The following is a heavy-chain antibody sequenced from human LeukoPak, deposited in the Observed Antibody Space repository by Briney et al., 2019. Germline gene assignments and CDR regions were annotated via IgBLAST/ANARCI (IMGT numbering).Heavy chain of an antibody. CDR1: GGSISSYY. D-gene: IGHD3-3*01. Sequence: NPSETLSLTCTVSGGSISSYYWSWIRQPAGKGLEWIGRLYTGGSTKYNPSLKSRVTISVDTSKNQFSLKLSSVTAADTAVYYCAISTNYDFWSGYYENDAFDIWGQGTMVTVSS. V-gene: IGHV4-4*07. CDR3: AISTNYDFWSGYYENDAFDI. J-gene: IGHJ3*02. CDR2: LYTGGST.